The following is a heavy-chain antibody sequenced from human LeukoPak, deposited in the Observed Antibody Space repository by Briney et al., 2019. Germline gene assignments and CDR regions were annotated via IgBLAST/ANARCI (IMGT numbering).Heavy chain of an antibody. CDR2: IYYSGST. D-gene: IGHD3-16*01. V-gene: IGHV4-31*03. J-gene: IGHJ4*02. Sequence: SETLSLTCTVSGGSISSGGYSWSWIRQHPGKGLEWIGYIYYSGSTYYNPSLKSRVTISVDTSKSQFSLKLSSVTAADTAVYYCARDRRKGGGFDYWGQGTLVTVSS. CDR1: GGSISSGGYS. CDR3: ARDRRKGGGFDY.